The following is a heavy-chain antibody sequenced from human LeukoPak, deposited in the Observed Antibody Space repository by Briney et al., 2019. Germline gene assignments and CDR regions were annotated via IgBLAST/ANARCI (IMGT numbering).Heavy chain of an antibody. D-gene: IGHD4-23*01. CDR2: ISSSATNI. CDR3: AKDFQHDGGQE. V-gene: IGHV3-11*01. J-gene: IGHJ4*02. Sequence: GGSLRLSCAASGFTFSNYYMSWIRQAPGKGLEWTSYISSSATNIQYADSVKGRFTVSRDNSKNTLYLQISSLRAEDTAVYYCAKDFQHDGGQEWGQGTLVSVSS. CDR1: GFTFSNYY.